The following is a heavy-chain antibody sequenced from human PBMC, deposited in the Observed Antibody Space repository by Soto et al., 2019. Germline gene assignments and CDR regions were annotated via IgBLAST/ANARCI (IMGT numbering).Heavy chain of an antibody. CDR1: GCSISSYY. Sequence: PSETLSLTCTVSGCSISSYYWSWIRQPPGKGLEWIGYIYYSGSTNYNPSLKSRVTISIDTSKNQFSLKLSSVTAADTAVYYCARVVEFTMVRGGIPFCYMDVWGKGTTVTVSS. CDR2: IYYSGST. CDR3: ARVVEFTMVRGGIPFCYMDV. V-gene: IGHV4-59*01. J-gene: IGHJ6*03. D-gene: IGHD3-10*01.